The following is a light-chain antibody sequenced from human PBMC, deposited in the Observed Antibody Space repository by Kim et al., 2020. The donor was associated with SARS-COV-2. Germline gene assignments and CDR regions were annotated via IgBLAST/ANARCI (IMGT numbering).Light chain of an antibody. J-gene: IGKJ2*03. CDR2: EAS. CDR1: QRVSTY. V-gene: IGKV3-11*01. Sequence: SLSPGETAPLSRRASQRVSTYLAWYKKKPGQAPRLLIYEASNRATGIPARFSGSGAGTDFTLTISSLEPEDSAVYYCQQRTNWPPSFGQGTKLEI. CDR3: QQRTNWPPS.